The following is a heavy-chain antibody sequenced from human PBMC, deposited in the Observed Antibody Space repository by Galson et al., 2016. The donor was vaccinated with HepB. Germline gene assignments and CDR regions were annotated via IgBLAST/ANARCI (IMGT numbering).Heavy chain of an antibody. J-gene: IGHJ6*02. CDR2: ISYDGSNK. D-gene: IGHD1-26*01. CDR1: GFTFSTYG. CDR3: AKDGYRGSYRDYYGMDV. V-gene: IGHV3-30*18. Sequence: SLRLSCAASGFTFSTYGMHWVRQAPGKGLEWVPVISYDGSNKKYADSVKGRFTISRDTSKNTLYLQMNSLTAEDTAVYFCAKDGYRGSYRDYYGMDVWGQGTTVTVSS.